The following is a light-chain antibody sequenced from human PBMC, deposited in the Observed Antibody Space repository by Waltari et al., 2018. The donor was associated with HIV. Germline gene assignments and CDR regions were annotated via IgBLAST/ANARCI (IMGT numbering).Light chain of an antibody. CDR2: GRN. V-gene: IGLV1-44*01. CDR1: SSNIGQNH. Sequence: QSVLTQPPSASGAPGRGVPIPCSGSSSNIGQNHVTWYQQIPGPAPKPLIYGRNLRAPGVPDRFAGSKSGTSASLVISGLQSDDEAEYYCAAWDERLNGYVFGPGTTVIVL. CDR3: AAWDERLNGYV. J-gene: IGLJ1*01.